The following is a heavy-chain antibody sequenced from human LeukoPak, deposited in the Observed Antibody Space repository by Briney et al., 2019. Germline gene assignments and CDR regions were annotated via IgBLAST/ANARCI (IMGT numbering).Heavy chain of an antibody. CDR3: ARACSGGSCYSENWFDP. V-gene: IGHV1-2*06. CDR1: GYTFTGYY. CDR2: INPNSGGT. D-gene: IGHD2-15*01. J-gene: IGHJ5*02. Sequence: ASVKVSCKASGYTFTGYYMHWVRQAPGQGLEWMGRINPNSGGTNYAQKFQGRVTMTRDTSISTVYMELSRLRSDDTAVYYCARACSGGSCYSENWFDPWGQGTLVPVTS.